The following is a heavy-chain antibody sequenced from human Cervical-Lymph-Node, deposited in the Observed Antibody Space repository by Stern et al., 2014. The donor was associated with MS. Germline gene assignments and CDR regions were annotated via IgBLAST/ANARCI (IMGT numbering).Heavy chain of an antibody. CDR1: GYTFTAYY. D-gene: IGHD4-23*01. CDR3: ATRRGCSGGNCQSRTLEY. CDR2: MNPSSGVT. J-gene: IGHJ4*02. V-gene: IGHV1-2*06. Sequence: QVQLVQSEAEVKKPGASVKVSCKASGYTFTAYYIHWLRQAPGQGLEWMGRMNPSSGVTRYAENFEGRVTMTRDTSISTAYMELNSLTVDDTAIYCATRRGCSGGNCQSRTLEYWGQGTLVTVSS.